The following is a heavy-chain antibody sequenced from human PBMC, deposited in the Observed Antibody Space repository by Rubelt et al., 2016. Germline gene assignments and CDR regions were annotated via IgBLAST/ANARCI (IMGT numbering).Heavy chain of an antibody. CDR2: ISSSSSYM. CDR3: AKVKGPIAAADLGRYYFDY. V-gene: IGHV3-21*01. CDR1: GFTFSSYS. D-gene: IGHD6-13*01. J-gene: IGHJ4*02. Sequence: EVQLVESGGGLVKPGGSLRLSCAASGFTFSSYSMNWVRQAPGKGLEWVSSISSSSSYMYYADSVKGRFTISRDNAKNSLYLQMNSLRAEDTAVYYCAKVKGPIAAADLGRYYFDYWGQGTLVTVSS.